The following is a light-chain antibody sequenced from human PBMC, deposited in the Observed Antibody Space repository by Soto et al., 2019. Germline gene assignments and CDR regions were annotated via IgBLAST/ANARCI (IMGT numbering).Light chain of an antibody. CDR3: QQYNSYLGWT. J-gene: IGKJ1*01. Sequence: DIQMTQSPSTLSASVGDRVTITCRASQSISSWLAWYQQKPGKAPKLLIYDASSLESGVPSRFSGSGSGTEFTLTISSLQPDDFATYYGQQYNSYLGWTFGQGTKVEIK. CDR2: DAS. CDR1: QSISSW. V-gene: IGKV1-5*01.